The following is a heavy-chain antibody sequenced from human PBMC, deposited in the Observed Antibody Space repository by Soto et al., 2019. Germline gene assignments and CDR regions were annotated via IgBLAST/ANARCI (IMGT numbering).Heavy chain of an antibody. V-gene: IGHV3-23*01. CDR3: AKEAGGRPYSSSSFDY. D-gene: IGHD6-6*01. CDR2: ISGCGCIT. CDR1: GFTFSCYA. Sequence: GVSLKISCAASGFTFSCYAMTWVREAPGKGLEWVSVISGCGCITYFADSVKGRFTISRDNSKNTLYLQMNSLRAEDTAVYYCAKEAGGRPYSSSSFDYWGQGTLVTVSS. J-gene: IGHJ4*02.